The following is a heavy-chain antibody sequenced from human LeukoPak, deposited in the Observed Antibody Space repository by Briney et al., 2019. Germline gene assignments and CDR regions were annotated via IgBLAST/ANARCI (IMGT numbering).Heavy chain of an antibody. J-gene: IGHJ4*02. CDR1: GGSFSGHY. CDR2: INHSGST. Sequence: SETLSLTCAVYGGSFSGHYWSWIRQPPGKGLEWIGEINHSGSTNYNPSLKSRVTISVDTSKNQFSLKLSSVTAADTAVYYCARPTYDFWSGYYFDYWGQGTLVTVSS. D-gene: IGHD3-3*01. V-gene: IGHV4-34*01. CDR3: ARPTYDFWSGYYFDY.